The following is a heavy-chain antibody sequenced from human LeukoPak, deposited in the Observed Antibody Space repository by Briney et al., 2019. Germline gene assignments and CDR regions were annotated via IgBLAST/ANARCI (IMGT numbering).Heavy chain of an antibody. CDR1: GGTFSSYA. D-gene: IGHD1-26*01. V-gene: IGHV1-69*05. Sequence: SVKVSCKASGGTFSSYAISWVRQAPGQGLEWMGRIIPIFGTANYAQKFQGRVTITTDESTSTAYMELSSLRSEDTTVYYCARGPLVGATTAGRVWGQGTLVTVSS. CDR2: IIPIFGTA. CDR3: ARGPLVGATTAGRV. J-gene: IGHJ4*02.